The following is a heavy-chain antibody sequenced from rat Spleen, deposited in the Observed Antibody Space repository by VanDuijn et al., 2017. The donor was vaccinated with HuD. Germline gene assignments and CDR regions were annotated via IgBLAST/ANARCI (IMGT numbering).Heavy chain of an antibody. V-gene: IGHV5-22*01. J-gene: IGHJ2*01. CDR1: GFTFSDYY. Sequence: EVQLVESGGGLVQPGRSLKLSCAVSGFTFSDYYMAWVRQAPKKGLEWVASISYEGSSTYYGDSVKGRFTISRDNTKSTLYLQMNSLRSEDTATYYCTRVQLDYFDYWGQGVLVTVSS. D-gene: IGHD1-5*01. CDR2: ISYEGSST. CDR3: TRVQLDYFDY.